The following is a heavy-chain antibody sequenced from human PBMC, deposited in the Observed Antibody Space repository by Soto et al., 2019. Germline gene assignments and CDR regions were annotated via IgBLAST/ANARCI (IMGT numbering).Heavy chain of an antibody. CDR3: ARRRRQQNVFYFDD. CDR2: LYNSGST. CDR1: GGSISSSY. J-gene: IGHJ4*02. Sequence: SETLSLTCTVAGGSISSSYWSWIRQPPGKALEWIGYLYNSGSTNYNPSLKSRVTMSVDTSKNQFSLKLSSVTAADTAVYYCARRRRQQNVFYFDDWGQGTLVTVSS. D-gene: IGHD6-13*01. V-gene: IGHV4-59*08.